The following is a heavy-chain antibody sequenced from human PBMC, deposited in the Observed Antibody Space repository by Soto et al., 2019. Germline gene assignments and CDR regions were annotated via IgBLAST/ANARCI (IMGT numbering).Heavy chain of an antibody. Sequence: RGESLKISCKGSGYSFTSYWIGWVRQMPGKGLEWMGIIYPGDSDTRYSPSFQGQVTISADKSISTAYLQWSSLKASDTAMYYCARLGIAAAGSFYFDYWGQGTLVTVSS. J-gene: IGHJ4*02. CDR3: ARLGIAAAGSFYFDY. CDR2: IYPGDSDT. CDR1: GYSFTSYW. V-gene: IGHV5-51*01. D-gene: IGHD6-13*01.